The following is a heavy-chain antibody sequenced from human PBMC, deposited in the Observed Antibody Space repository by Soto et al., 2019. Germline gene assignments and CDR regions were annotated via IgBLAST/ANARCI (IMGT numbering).Heavy chain of an antibody. D-gene: IGHD2-15*01. CDR3: AHRLGYCSGGSCSRAPVVHYGMDV. J-gene: IGHJ6*02. CDR2: IYWNDYK. V-gene: IGHV2-5*01. Sequence: SGPTLVNPTQTLTLTCTFSGFSLSTSGVGVGWIRQPPGKALEWLALIYWNDYKRYSPSLKSRLTITKDTSKNQVVLTMTKMDPVDTATYSCAHRLGYCSGGSCSRAPVVHYGMDVWGQGT. CDR1: GFSLSTSGVG.